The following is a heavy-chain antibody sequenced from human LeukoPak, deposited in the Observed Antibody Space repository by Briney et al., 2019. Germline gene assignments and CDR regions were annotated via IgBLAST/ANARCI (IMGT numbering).Heavy chain of an antibody. CDR3: AKGSRYNWNRAKDWFDP. J-gene: IGHJ5*02. Sequence: GGSLRLSCAASGFSFSIYAMSWVRQAPGKGLEWVSGISGSGGSTYYADSVKGRFTISRDNSKNTLYLQMNSLRAEDTAVYYCAKGSRYNWNRAKDWFDPWGQGTLVTVSS. D-gene: IGHD1-20*01. CDR2: ISGSGGST. V-gene: IGHV3-23*01. CDR1: GFSFSIYA.